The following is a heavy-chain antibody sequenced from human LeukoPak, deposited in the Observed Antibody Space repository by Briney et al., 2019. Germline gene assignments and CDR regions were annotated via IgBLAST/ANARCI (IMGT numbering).Heavy chain of an antibody. D-gene: IGHD4-23*01. J-gene: IGHJ4*02. CDR3: PKPLLTPGN. CDR1: GFTFSSYS. CDR2: FSSSSSYI. V-gene: IGHV3-21*01. Sequence: GGSLTLSCAASGFTFSSYSMTWVRHAPGKGLDWVSSFSSSSSYIYYADSVRGRFTISRDTSSNALYLQLSRLRVDDTAFYYCPKPLLTPGNWGPGTLVTVSS.